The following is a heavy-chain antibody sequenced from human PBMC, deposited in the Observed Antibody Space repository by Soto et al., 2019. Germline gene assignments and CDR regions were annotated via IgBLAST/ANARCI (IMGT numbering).Heavy chain of an antibody. Sequence: SETLSLTCPVSGGSISSYYWSWIRQPPGKGLEWIGYIYYSGSTNYNPSLKSRVTISVDTSKNQFSLKLSSLTAADTAVYYCARDPGSSRPTPDGFDYWGQVTLITVCS. CDR2: IYYSGST. D-gene: IGHD6-13*01. J-gene: IGHJ4*02. V-gene: IGHV4-59*01. CDR1: GGSISSYY. CDR3: ARDPGSSRPTPDGFDY.